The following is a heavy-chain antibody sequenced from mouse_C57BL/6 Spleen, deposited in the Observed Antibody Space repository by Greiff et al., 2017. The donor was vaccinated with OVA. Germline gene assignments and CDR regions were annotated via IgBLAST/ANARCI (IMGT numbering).Heavy chain of an antibody. CDR1: GYTFPSYW. V-gene: IGHV1-5*01. CDR2: IYPGNSDH. J-gene: IGHJ4*01. Sequence: EVQLQESGTVLARPGASVQMSCKPSGYTFPSYWMHWVKQRPGQGLEWIGAIYPGNSDHSYNQKLKGKAKLTAVTSASTAYMELSSLTNDDSAVYYCTTTVVATDYWGQGTSGTVAS. D-gene: IGHD1-1*01. CDR3: TTTVVATDY.